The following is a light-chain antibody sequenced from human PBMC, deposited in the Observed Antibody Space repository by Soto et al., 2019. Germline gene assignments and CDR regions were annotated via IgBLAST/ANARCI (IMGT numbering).Light chain of an antibody. Sequence: EIVLTQSPGTLSLSPGERATLSCRASQSVSSSYLAWYQQKPGQAPRLLIYGASSRATGIPDRFSGSGSGTDFTLTISSLQPEDSASYYCQQSYSSWATFGGGTKVEIK. CDR2: GAS. CDR3: QQSYSSWAT. V-gene: IGKV3-20*01. J-gene: IGKJ4*01. CDR1: QSVSSSY.